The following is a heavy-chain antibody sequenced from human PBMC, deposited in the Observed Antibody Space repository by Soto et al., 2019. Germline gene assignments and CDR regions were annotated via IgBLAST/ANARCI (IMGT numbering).Heavy chain of an antibody. J-gene: IGHJ4*02. CDR3: ARWSYLDY. Sequence: DVQLLESGGGLVQPGGSLRLSCAASGFSFSSYAMSWVRQAPGKGLEWVSTISGSEGKTVYADSVKGRFSISRDTSKNTLYLQMNSLRADDTAVYYCARWSYLDYWGQGTRVTVSS. D-gene: IGHD3-3*01. CDR1: GFSFSSYA. CDR2: ISGSEGKT. V-gene: IGHV3-23*01.